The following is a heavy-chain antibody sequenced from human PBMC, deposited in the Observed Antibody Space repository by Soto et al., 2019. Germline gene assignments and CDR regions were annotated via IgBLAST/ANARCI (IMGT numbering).Heavy chain of an antibody. CDR1: GFTFSSYG. J-gene: IGHJ6*02. CDR3: ARGSPPYFWSGLDV. Sequence: GGSLRLSCAASGFTFSSYGMHWVRQAPGKGLEWVAVIWYDGSNKYYADSVKGRFTISRDNSKNTLYLQMNRLRAEDTAVYYCARGSPPYFWSGLDVCGQGTTFTTSS. D-gene: IGHD3-3*01. CDR2: IWYDGSNK. V-gene: IGHV3-33*01.